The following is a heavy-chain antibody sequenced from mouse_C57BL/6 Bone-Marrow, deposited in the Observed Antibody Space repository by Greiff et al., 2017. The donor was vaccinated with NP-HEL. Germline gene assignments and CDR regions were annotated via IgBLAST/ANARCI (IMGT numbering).Heavy chain of an antibody. V-gene: IGHV14-4*01. CDR3: TTRGFQYYFDY. J-gene: IGHJ2*01. Sequence: VQLQQSGAELVRPGASVKLSCTASGFNIKDDYMHWVKQRPEQGLEWIGWIDPANGDTEYASKFQGKATITADTSSNTAYLQLSSLTSEDTAVYYCTTRGFQYYFDYGGQGTTLTVSS. CDR1: GFNIKDDY. CDR2: IDPANGDT.